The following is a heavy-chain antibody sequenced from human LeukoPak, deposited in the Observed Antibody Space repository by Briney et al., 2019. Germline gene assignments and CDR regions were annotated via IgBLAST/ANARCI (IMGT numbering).Heavy chain of an antibody. CDR2: IYSSGST. Sequence: SATLSLTCTVSGGSISSGSYYWSWIRQPAGKGLEWIGRIYSSGSTNYNPSLKSRVTISVDTSKNQFSLRLSSVTAADTAVYYCARGGYCGGDCYFYYWGQGTLVTVSS. J-gene: IGHJ4*02. CDR3: ARGGYCGGDCYFYY. V-gene: IGHV4-61*02. D-gene: IGHD2-21*02. CDR1: GGSISSGSYY.